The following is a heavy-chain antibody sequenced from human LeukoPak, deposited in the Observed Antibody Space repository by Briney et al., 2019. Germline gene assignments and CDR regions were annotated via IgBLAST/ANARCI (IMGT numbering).Heavy chain of an antibody. Sequence: GGSLRLSCAASGFTFSDYYMSWIRQAPGKGLEWVSYISSSGSTIYYADSVKGRFTISRDNAKNSLYLQMNSLRAEDTAVYYCAREKYYGSGSYQGFDYWGQGTLVTVSS. CDR3: AREKYYGSGSYQGFDY. CDR2: ISSSGSTI. CDR1: GFTFSDYY. D-gene: IGHD3-10*01. V-gene: IGHV3-11*01. J-gene: IGHJ4*02.